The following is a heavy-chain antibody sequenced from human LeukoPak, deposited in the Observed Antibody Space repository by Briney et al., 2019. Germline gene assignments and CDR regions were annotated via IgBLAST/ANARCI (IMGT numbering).Heavy chain of an antibody. CDR2: ISAYNGNT. CDR3: ARHPEGQLLFDY. Sequence: ASVKVSCKASGYTFTSYGISWVRQAPGQGLEWMGWISAYNGNTNYAQELQGRVTMTTDTSTSTAYTELRSLRSDDTAVYYCARHPEGQLLFDYWGQGTLVTVSS. J-gene: IGHJ4*02. V-gene: IGHV1-18*01. D-gene: IGHD1-26*01. CDR1: GYTFTSYG.